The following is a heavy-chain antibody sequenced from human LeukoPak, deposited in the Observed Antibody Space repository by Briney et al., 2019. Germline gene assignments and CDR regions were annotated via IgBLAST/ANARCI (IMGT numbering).Heavy chain of an antibody. Sequence: GGSLRLSCAASGFTFSSYSMNWVRQAPGKGLEWVSSISSSSSYIYYADSVKGRFTISRDNAKNSLYLQMNSLRAEDTAVYYCASTTVVTPYYFDYWGQGTLVTVSS. D-gene: IGHD4-23*01. J-gene: IGHJ4*02. CDR3: ASTTVVTPYYFDY. V-gene: IGHV3-21*01. CDR2: ISSSSSYI. CDR1: GFTFSSYS.